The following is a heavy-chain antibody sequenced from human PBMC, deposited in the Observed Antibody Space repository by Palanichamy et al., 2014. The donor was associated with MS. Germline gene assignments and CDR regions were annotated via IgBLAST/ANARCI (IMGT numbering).Heavy chain of an antibody. Sequence: QVQLVESGGGVVQPGRSLRLSCAASGFTFSSYAMHWARQAPGKGLEWVAVISYDGSNKYYADSVKGRFTISRDNSKNTLYLQMNSLRAEDTAVYYCASEYSLVGSGWGQGTLVTVSS. D-gene: IGHD5-18*01. V-gene: IGHV3-30*04. CDR3: ASEYSLVGSG. CDR1: GFTFSSYA. CDR2: ISYDGSNK. J-gene: IGHJ4*02.